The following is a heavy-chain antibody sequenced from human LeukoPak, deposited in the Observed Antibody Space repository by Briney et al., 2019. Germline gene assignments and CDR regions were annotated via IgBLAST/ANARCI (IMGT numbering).Heavy chain of an antibody. CDR2: LYYSGST. CDR1: GASISTYY. D-gene: IGHD2/OR15-2a*01. CDR3: ARVRGTFETD. J-gene: IGHJ1*01. Sequence: SETLSLTCTVSGASISTYYWSWIRQPPGKGLEWIGYLYYSGSTTYSPSLKSRVTMSVDTSKSQFSLKLNSVTAADTAIYYCARVRGTFETDWGQGTLVPVSS. V-gene: IGHV4-59*01.